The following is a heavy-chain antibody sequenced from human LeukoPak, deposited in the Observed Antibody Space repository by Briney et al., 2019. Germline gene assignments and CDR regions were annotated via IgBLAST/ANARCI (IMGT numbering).Heavy chain of an antibody. CDR3: ARDENGAFDI. V-gene: IGHV3-21*06. J-gene: IGHJ3*02. Sequence: SVKGRFTISRDNAENSLFLQMNSLRAEDTAVYYCARDENGAFDIWGQGTMVTVSS. D-gene: IGHD1-1*01.